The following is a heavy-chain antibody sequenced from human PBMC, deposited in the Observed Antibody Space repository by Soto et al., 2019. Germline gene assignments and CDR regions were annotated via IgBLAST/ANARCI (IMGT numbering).Heavy chain of an antibody. CDR3: ARDGVGPSYSGFDH. CDR1: GFTFSNYA. V-gene: IGHV3-30-3*01. CDR2: ISYDGSNK. Sequence: QVQLVESGGGVVQPGRSLRLSCAASGFTFSNYAMYWVRQAPGKGLEWVAVISYDGSNKYYADSVKGRFSISRDNSKNALYLQMDILRVKDTGVYYCARDGVGPSYSGFDHGGQVLLVVFSS. D-gene: IGHD1-26*01. J-gene: IGHJ4*02.